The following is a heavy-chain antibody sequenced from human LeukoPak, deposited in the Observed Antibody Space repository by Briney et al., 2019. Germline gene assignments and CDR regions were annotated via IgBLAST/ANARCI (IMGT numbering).Heavy chain of an antibody. V-gene: IGHV4-34*01. CDR2: IYYSGST. CDR3: ARESPDWYMDV. CDR1: GGSFTGYY. D-gene: IGHD3-9*01. Sequence: SETLALTCALYGGSFTGYYWRWIRQPPGKGLEWIGSIYYSGSTYYNPSLKSRVTISVDTSKNQFSLKLSSVTAADTAVYYCARESPDWYMDVWGKGTTVTVSS. J-gene: IGHJ6*03.